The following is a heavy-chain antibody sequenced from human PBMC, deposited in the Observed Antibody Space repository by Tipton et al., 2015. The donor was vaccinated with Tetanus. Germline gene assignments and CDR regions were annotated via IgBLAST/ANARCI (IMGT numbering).Heavy chain of an antibody. D-gene: IGHD6-6*01. Sequence: SLRLSCAASGFTFSSYWMSWVRQAPGKGLEWVANIKPDGSEKYYADSVKGRFTISRDNAKNSLYLQMNSLRAEDTALYYCASGSSLDYWGQGTLITVSS. CDR3: ASGSSLDY. CDR1: GFTFSSYW. CDR2: IKPDGSEK. V-gene: IGHV3-7*01. J-gene: IGHJ4*02.